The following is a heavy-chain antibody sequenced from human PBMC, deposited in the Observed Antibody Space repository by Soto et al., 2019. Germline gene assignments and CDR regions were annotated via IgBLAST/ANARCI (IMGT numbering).Heavy chain of an antibody. Sequence: ASVKVSCKASGYTFTSYGISWVRQAPGQGLEWMGWISAYNGNTNYAQKLQGRVTMTTDTSTSTAYMELRSLRSDDTAVYYCAREGHPYYYDSSGYYYPRDFDYWGQRTLVTVSS. D-gene: IGHD3-22*01. V-gene: IGHV1-18*01. CDR2: ISAYNGNT. CDR1: GYTFTSYG. J-gene: IGHJ4*02. CDR3: AREGHPYYYDSSGYYYPRDFDY.